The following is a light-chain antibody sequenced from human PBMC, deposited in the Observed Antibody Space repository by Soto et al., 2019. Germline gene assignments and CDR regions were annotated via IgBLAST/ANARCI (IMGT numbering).Light chain of an antibody. CDR3: SSXXGSNKL. CDR2: EVT. Sequence: QSVLTQPPSASGSLGQSVTISCTGTSSDIGGYEHVSWYQQYPGKAPKLRIYEVTRRPSGVPDRFSGSKSGNTASLTVSGLQAXDXXXYYCSSXXGSNKLFGGGTKLTVL. V-gene: IGLV2-8*01. CDR1: SSDIGGYEH. J-gene: IGLJ3*02.